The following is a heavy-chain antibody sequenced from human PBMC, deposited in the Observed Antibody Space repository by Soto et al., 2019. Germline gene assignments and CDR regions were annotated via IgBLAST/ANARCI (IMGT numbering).Heavy chain of an antibody. Sequence: QNTLKESGPTLVKPTQTLTLTCTFSGFSISTSAVCVGWLRQPPGKALEWLTVIYGDDAKRSSPSLRSRLTTTKDTSKNQLVLTMTNMDPVDTATYYCAHRHRDWACLFDSWGQGTLVTVSS. CDR2: IYGDDAK. D-gene: IGHD3-9*01. CDR3: AHRHRDWACLFDS. CDR1: GFSISTSAVC. J-gene: IGHJ4*02. V-gene: IGHV2-5*02.